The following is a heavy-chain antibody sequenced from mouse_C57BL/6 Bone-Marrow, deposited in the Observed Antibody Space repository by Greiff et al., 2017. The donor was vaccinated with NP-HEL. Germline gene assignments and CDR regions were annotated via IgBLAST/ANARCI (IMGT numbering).Heavy chain of an antibody. CDR1: GFTFSSYG. J-gene: IGHJ2*01. CDR2: ISSGGSYT. CDR3: ASQGSVFDY. Sequence: EVQGVESGGDLVKPGGSLKLSCAASGFTFSSYGMSWVRQTPDKRLEWVATISSGGSYTYYPDSVKGRFTISRDTAKNTLYLQMCRLKSGDTAVYYCASQGSVFDYWGQGTTLTVSS. V-gene: IGHV5-6*01. D-gene: IGHD3-1*01.